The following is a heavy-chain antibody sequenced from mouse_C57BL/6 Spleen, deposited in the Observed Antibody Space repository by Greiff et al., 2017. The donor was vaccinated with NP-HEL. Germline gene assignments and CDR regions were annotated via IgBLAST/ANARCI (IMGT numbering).Heavy chain of an antibody. CDR1: GFTFSNYW. D-gene: IGHD6-1*01. V-gene: IGHV6-3*01. Sequence: VQLKQSGGGLVQPGGSMKLSCVASGFTFSNYWMNWVRQSPEKGLEWVAQIRLKSDNYATHYAESVKGRFTISRDDSKSSVYLQMNNLRAEDTGIYYCMASLDYWGQGTTLTVSS. CDR2: IRLKSDNYAT. J-gene: IGHJ2*01. CDR3: MASLDY.